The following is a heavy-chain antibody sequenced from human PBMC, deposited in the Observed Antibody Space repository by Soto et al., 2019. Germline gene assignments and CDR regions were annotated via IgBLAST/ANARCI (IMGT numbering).Heavy chain of an antibody. D-gene: IGHD3-22*01. CDR1: GYTFTTYG. J-gene: IGHJ4*02. CDR3: ARDHFIIDYYDSSGYLYYFDY. CDR2: ISAYNFNT. V-gene: IGHV1-18*01. Sequence: SVKVSCKASGYTFTTYGIGGVRQSPGQGRDGMAWISAYNFNTNYAQKFQDRVTMTTDTSTSTAYMELKNLRSDDTAVYYCARDHFIIDYYDSSGYLYYFDYWGQGTLVTVSS.